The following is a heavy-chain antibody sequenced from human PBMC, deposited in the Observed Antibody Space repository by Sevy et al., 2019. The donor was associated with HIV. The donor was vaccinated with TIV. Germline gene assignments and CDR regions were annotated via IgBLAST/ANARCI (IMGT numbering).Heavy chain of an antibody. CDR3: ARKLREGYYFDY. V-gene: IGHV3-48*02. J-gene: IGHJ4*02. CDR1: GFSFSTYN. Sequence: RGSLRLSCAASGFSFSTYNMNWVRQAPGKGLEWVSYISSSSSTIYYADSVKGRFTISRDNAKNALYLQMNSLRDEDTAVYYCARKLREGYYFDYWGQGTLVTVSS. D-gene: IGHD1-26*01. CDR2: ISSSSSTI.